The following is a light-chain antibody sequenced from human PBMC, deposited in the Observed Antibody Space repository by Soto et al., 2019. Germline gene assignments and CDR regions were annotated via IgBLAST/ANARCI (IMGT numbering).Light chain of an antibody. CDR2: DVS. V-gene: IGLV2-14*01. CDR1: SSDVGGYNY. J-gene: IGLJ2*01. Sequence: QSALTQPASVSGSPGQSITISCTGTSSDVGGYNYVSWYQQHPGKAPKLMMHDVSNRPSGVSNRFSGSKSGNTASLTISGLQAEDEADYYCNSYTSSNTLVFGGGTKVTVL. CDR3: NSYTSSNTLV.